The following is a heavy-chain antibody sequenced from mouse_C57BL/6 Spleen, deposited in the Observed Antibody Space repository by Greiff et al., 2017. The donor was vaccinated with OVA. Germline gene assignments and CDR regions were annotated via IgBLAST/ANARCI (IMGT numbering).Heavy chain of an antibody. J-gene: IGHJ1*03. CDR2: IWSGGST. V-gene: IGHV2-2*01. CDR3: ARTSITTVVAHWYFDV. CDR1: GFSLTSYG. D-gene: IGHD1-1*01. Sequence: VQLKESGPGLVQPSQSLSITCTVSGFSLTSYGVHWVRQSPGKGLEWLGVIWSGGSTDYNTAFISRMSISKDNSKNQVFFTMNSLQADDTAIYYCARTSITTVVAHWYFDVWGTGTTVTVSS.